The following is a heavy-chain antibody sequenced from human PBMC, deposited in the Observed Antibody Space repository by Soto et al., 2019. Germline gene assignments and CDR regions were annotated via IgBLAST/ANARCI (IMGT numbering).Heavy chain of an antibody. CDR2: IRSNSSYI. J-gene: IGHJ6*02. Sequence: PGGSLRLSCAASGFTFSSYAMHWVRQAPGKGLEWVSFIRSNSSYIYYADSVKGRFTISRDNAKNTLYLQMNSLRAEDTAVYYCARDLFWGQGTTVTVSS. CDR3: ARDLF. V-gene: IGHV3-21*01. CDR1: GFTFSSYA.